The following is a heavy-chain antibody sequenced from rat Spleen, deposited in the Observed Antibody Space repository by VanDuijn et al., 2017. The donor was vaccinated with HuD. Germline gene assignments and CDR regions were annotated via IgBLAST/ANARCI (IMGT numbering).Heavy chain of an antibody. CDR3: ARHGRGKTTYYYVMDA. CDR1: GFTFSDYN. CDR2: ISYDGTAT. Sequence: EVQLAESGGGLVQPGRSLKLSCAASGFTFSDYNMAWVRQAPKQGLEWVASISYDGTATYYRDSVKGRFTLSRDNAKSTLYLQMDSLRSEDTATYYCARHGRGKTTYYYVMDAWGQGVSVTVSS. D-gene: IGHD4-5*01. J-gene: IGHJ4*01. V-gene: IGHV5-7*01.